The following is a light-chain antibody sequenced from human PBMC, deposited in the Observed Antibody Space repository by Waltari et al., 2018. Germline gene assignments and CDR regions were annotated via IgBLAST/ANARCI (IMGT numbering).Light chain of an antibody. Sequence: GASSDVVAINRVSWYQQPPGTAPKLMIYDVNNRPSGVPDRFSGAKSGNTASLTISGLQAEDEADYYCNSYTTAYTYVFGTGTKVTVL. CDR3: NSYTTAYTYV. CDR1: SSDVVAINR. J-gene: IGLJ1*01. CDR2: DVN. V-gene: IGLV2-18*02.